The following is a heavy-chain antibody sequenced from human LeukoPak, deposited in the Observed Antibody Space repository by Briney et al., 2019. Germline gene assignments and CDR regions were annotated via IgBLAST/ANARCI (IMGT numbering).Heavy chain of an antibody. CDR1: GFTFSDYA. J-gene: IGHJ4*02. Sequence: PGGSLRLSCAASGFTFSDYAMSWVRQAPGKGPEWVPAITGSGGSTYYADSVKGRFTISRDKSKNTLYLQMNSLRAEDAALYYCAKDPAYYYGSGSYSTFEYWGQGTLVTVSS. CDR2: ITGSGGST. V-gene: IGHV3-23*01. D-gene: IGHD3-10*01. CDR3: AKDPAYYYGSGSYSTFEY.